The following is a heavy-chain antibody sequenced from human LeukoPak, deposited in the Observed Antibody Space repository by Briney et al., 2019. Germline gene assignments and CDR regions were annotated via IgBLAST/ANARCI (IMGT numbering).Heavy chain of an antibody. CDR1: GFTFSSYG. J-gene: IGHJ6*02. Sequence: GRSLRLSCAASGFTFSSYGMHWVRQAPGKGLEWVAVISYDGSNKYYADSVKGRFTISRDNSKNTLYLQMNSLRAEDTAVYYCAKDLHSSSWFRRYYYGMDVWGQGTTVTVSS. D-gene: IGHD6-13*01. CDR3: AKDLHSSSWFRRYYYGMDV. CDR2: ISYDGSNK. V-gene: IGHV3-30*18.